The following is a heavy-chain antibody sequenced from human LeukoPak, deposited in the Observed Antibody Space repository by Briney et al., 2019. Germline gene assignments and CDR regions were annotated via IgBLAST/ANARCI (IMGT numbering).Heavy chain of an antibody. J-gene: IGHJ4*02. V-gene: IGHV3-30-3*01. CDR2: ISYDGSNK. CDR3: AKGSYYDSSGSFYFDY. Sequence: GGSLRLSCAASGFTFSSYAMHWVRQAPGKGLEWVAVISYDGSNKYHADSVKGRFTISRDNSKNTLYVQVNSLGTEDTAAYYCAKGSYYDSSGSFYFDYWGQGTLVTVSS. CDR1: GFTFSSYA. D-gene: IGHD3-22*01.